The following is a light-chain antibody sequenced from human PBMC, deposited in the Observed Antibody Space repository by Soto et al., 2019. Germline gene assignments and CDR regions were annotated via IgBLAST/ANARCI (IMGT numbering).Light chain of an antibody. Sequence: EIVLTQSTATLSLSPGERATLSCRASQSVSSYLAWYQQKPGQSPRLLIYDASNRATGIPARFSGSGSGTDFTLTISSLEPEDFAVYYCQQRSNWPPGVTFCQGTKLEIK. CDR3: QQRSNWPPGVT. V-gene: IGKV3-11*01. CDR1: QSVSSY. J-gene: IGKJ2*01. CDR2: DAS.